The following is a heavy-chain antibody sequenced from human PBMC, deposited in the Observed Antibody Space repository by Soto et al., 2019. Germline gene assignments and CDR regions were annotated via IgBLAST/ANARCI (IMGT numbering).Heavy chain of an antibody. D-gene: IGHD3-10*02. CDR1: GFTFRNYG. Sequence: QVQLVESGGGVVQPGRSLRLSCAASGFTFRNYGMHWVRQAPGKGLEWLAVIWYDGSNKYYTDSVKGRFTISRDNSKNTLYLEMNSLRDEDTAVYYCARDVRSRTYDLWGQGTLVIVSS. J-gene: IGHJ5*02. CDR3: ARDVRSRTYDL. CDR2: IWYDGSNK. V-gene: IGHV3-33*01.